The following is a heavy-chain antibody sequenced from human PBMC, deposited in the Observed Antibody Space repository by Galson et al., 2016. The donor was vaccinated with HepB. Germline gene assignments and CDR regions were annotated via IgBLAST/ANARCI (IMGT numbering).Heavy chain of an antibody. Sequence: SLRLSCAVSGFAFDDYAMHWVRQAPGKGLEWVSGVTWNSGSTGYAASVKGRFTISRDNAKSSLYLQMNSLRPEDTALYYCAKDLDPGFGGVFDSWGQGTLVTVSS. D-gene: IGHD3-10*01. J-gene: IGHJ4*02. CDR2: VTWNSGST. CDR3: AKDLDPGFGGVFDS. CDR1: GFAFDDYA. V-gene: IGHV3-9*01.